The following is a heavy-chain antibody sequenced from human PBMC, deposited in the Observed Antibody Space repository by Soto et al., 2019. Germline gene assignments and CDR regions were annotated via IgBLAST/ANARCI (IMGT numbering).Heavy chain of an antibody. V-gene: IGHV1-46*01. CDR3: ARALSGSYSNFDH. CDR2: VNPNGGST. J-gene: IGHJ4*02. D-gene: IGHD3-10*01. Sequence: ASVKVSCKTSGYTFRTYYMHWVRQAPGQGLEWMGMVNPNGGSTIYAQKFRGRVTMTPDTSTSTVYMELSSLTSDDRAVYYCARALSGSYSNFDHWGQGTLVTVSS. CDR1: GYTFRTYY.